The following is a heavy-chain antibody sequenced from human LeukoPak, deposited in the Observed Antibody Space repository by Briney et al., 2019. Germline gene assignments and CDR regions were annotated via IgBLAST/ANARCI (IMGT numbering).Heavy chain of an antibody. CDR1: GGSISSYY. CDR3: ARSIAARRVYYYYYMDV. V-gene: IGHV4-4*07. CDR2: IYTSGST. J-gene: IGHJ6*03. Sequence: PSETLSLTCTVSGGSISSYYWSWIRQPAGKGLEWIGRIYTSGSTNYNPSLKSRVTMSVDTSKNQFSLKLSSVTAADTAVYYCARSIAARRVYYYYYMDVWGKGTTVTVSS. D-gene: IGHD6-6*01.